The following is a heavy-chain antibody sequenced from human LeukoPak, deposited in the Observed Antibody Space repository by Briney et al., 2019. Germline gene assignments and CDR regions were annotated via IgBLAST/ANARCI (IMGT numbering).Heavy chain of an antibody. J-gene: IGHJ3*02. V-gene: IGHV3-30*18. Sequence: GGSLRLSCAASGFTFSSYWMSWVRQAPGKGLEGVAVISYDGSNKYYADSVKGRFTISRDNSKNTLYLQMNSLRAEDTAVYYCAKGPIYDILTGWRKTHNAFDIWGQGTMVAVSS. D-gene: IGHD3-9*01. CDR1: GFTFSSYW. CDR3: AKGPIYDILTGWRKTHNAFDI. CDR2: ISYDGSNK.